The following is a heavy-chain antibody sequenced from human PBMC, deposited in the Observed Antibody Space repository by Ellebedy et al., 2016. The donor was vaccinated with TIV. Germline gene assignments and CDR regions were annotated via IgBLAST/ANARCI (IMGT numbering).Heavy chain of an antibody. CDR1: GGSISSYY. CDR2: IYTSGST. J-gene: IGHJ5*02. D-gene: IGHD2-8*02. V-gene: IGHV4-4*07. CDR3: ARGKIAVGGSWFDP. Sequence: SETLSLXCTVSGGSISSYYWSWIRQPAGKGLEWIGRIYTSGSTNYNPSLKSRVTMSVDTSKNQFSLKLSSVTAADTAVYYCARGKIAVGGSWFDPWGQGTLVTVSS.